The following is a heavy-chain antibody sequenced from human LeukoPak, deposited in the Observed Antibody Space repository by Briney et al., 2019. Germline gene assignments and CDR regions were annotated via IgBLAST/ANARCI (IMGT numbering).Heavy chain of an antibody. CDR2: IYYSGST. D-gene: IGHD3-22*01. Sequence: SETLSLTCTVSGGSISSSYWSWIRQPPGKGLEWIGYIYYSGSTNYNPSLKSRVTISVDTSKNQFSLKLSSVTAADTAVYYCAREPMYYYDSSGYYPSRKYYFDYWGQGTLVTVSS. CDR1: GGSISSSY. CDR3: AREPMYYYDSSGYYPSRKYYFDY. J-gene: IGHJ4*02. V-gene: IGHV4-59*01.